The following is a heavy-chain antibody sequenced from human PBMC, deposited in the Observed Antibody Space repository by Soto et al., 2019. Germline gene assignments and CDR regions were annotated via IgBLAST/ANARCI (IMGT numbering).Heavy chain of an antibody. V-gene: IGHV1-2*04. Sequence: ASVKVSCQASGYSFTDYHIHWVRQAPGQGLEWLGRINPKSGGTSTAQKFQGWVTMTTDTSISTASMELTRLTSDDTAIYYCARGDSTDCSNGVCSFFYNHDMDVWGQGTTVTVSS. CDR2: INPKSGGT. CDR1: GYSFTDYH. CDR3: ARGDSTDCSNGVCSFFYNHDMDV. J-gene: IGHJ6*02. D-gene: IGHD2-8*01.